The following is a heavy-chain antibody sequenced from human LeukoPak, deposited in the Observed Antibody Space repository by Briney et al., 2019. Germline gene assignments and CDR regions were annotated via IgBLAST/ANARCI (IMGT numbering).Heavy chain of an antibody. Sequence: ASVKVSCKVSEYTLTELSMHWVRQAPGKGREWLGGFDSEDGEIIYAQKFQGRVTMSDDTSTDTAYMELGSLRSDDTAVYYCAADRGDYSGSYWTAFDIWGQGTMVTVSS. CDR2: FDSEDGEI. D-gene: IGHD1-26*01. J-gene: IGHJ3*02. CDR3: AADRGDYSGSYWTAFDI. CDR1: EYTLTELS. V-gene: IGHV1-24*01.